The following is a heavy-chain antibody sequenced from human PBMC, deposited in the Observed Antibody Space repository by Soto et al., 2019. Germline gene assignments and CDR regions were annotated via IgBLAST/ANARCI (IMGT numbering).Heavy chain of an antibody. CDR2: VSGNGAST. CDR1: GFAFSTYG. D-gene: IGHD5-12*01. Sequence: GGSLRLSCAASGFAFSTYGLTWVRQTPGRGLEWVSSVSGNGASTYYAESVKGRFTVSRDNSKSTLYLQMHSLRAEDTAVYYCAKDEVSFGLATTHWGQGTLVTVSS. CDR3: AKDEVSFGLATTH. J-gene: IGHJ4*02. V-gene: IGHV3-23*01.